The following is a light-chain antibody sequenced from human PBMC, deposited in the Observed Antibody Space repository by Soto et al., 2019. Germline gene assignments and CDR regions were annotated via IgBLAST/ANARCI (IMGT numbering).Light chain of an antibody. CDR3: QQYGSS. CDR2: GAS. V-gene: IGKV3-20*01. J-gene: IGKJ4*01. CDR1: QSVSSSY. Sequence: EIVLTQSPGTLSLSPGERATLSCRASQSVSSSYLAWYQQKPGQAPRLLIYGASSRATGIPDRFSGSGSGTDFTLTISGLESEDFAVYYCQQYGSSFGGGTKVEIK.